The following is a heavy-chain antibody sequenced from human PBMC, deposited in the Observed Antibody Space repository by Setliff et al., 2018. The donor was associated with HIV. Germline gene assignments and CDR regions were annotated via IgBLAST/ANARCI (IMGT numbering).Heavy chain of an antibody. V-gene: IGHV3-33*01. D-gene: IGHD3-22*01. CDR3: ARQTYYYDNSGQNWFDP. CDR2: IWYDGSNK. CDR1: GFTFSNYG. J-gene: IGHJ5*02. Sequence: GGSLRLSCAASGFTFSNYGMHWVRQAPGKGLEWVAVIWYDGSNKYYADSVKGRFTISRDNSKNTLYLQVNSLRTEDTAVYFCARQTYYYDNSGQNWFDPWGQGTLVTVSS.